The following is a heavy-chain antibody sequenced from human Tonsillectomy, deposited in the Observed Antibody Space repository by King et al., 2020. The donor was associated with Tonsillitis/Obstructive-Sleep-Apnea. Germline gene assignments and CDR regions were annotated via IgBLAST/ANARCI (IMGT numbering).Heavy chain of an antibody. CDR2: IDWDDDK. CDR1: GFSLSTSGMC. V-gene: IGHV2-70*11. D-gene: IGHD3-10*01. Sequence: VTLQESGPALVKPTQTLTLTCTFSGFSLSTSGMCVSWIRQPPGQALEWLARIDWDDDKYFSTSLKTRLTISKDTSKNQVVLTMTNMDPVDTATYYCARITMVRGVVGIDYWGQGTLVTVSS. CDR3: ARITMVRGVVGIDY. J-gene: IGHJ4*02.